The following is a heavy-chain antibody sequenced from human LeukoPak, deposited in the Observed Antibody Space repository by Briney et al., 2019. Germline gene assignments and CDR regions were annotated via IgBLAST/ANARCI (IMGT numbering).Heavy chain of an antibody. CDR1: GYAFTNYD. CDR2: MNPNSGNT. D-gene: IGHD2-15*01. J-gene: IGHJ5*02. Sequence: ASVKVSCKASGYAFTNYDINWVRQATGQGLEWMGWMNPNSGNTGYAQKFQGRVTMTRNTSISTAYMELSSLRSEDTAVYYCARGRGCSGGSCYLRPYNWFDPWGQGTLVTVSS. CDR3: ARGRGCSGGSCYLRPYNWFDP. V-gene: IGHV1-8*02.